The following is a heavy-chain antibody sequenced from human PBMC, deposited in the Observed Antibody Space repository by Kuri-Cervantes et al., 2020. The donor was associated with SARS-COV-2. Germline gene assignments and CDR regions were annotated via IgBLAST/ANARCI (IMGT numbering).Heavy chain of an antibody. V-gene: IGHV3-23*01. Sequence: GESLKISCAASGFTFSSYAMSWVRQAPGKGLEWVSAISGSGGSTYYADSVKGRFTISRDNSKNTLYLQMNSLRAEDTAVYYCARDRKYYDFWSGPNYYMDVWGKGTTVTVSS. CDR1: GFTFSSYA. CDR2: ISGSGGST. D-gene: IGHD3-3*01. CDR3: ARDRKYYDFWSGPNYYMDV. J-gene: IGHJ6*03.